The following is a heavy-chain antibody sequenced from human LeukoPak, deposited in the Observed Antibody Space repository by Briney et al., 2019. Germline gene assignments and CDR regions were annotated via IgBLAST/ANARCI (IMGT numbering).Heavy chain of an antibody. CDR3: ARGLASYYYGSGRPTPLDY. CDR1: GFTFSSYA. D-gene: IGHD3-10*01. Sequence: GGSLRLSCAASGFTFSSYAMSWVRQAPGKGLEWVSAISGSGGSTYYADSVKGRFTISRDNSKNTLYLQMNSLRAEDTAVYYCARGLASYYYGSGRPTPLDYWGQGTLVTVSS. CDR2: ISGSGGST. J-gene: IGHJ4*02. V-gene: IGHV3-23*01.